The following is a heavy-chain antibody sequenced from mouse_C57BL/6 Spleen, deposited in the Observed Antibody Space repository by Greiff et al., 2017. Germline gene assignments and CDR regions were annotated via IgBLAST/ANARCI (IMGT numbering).Heavy chain of an antibody. V-gene: IGHV5-6*02. Sequence: EVKLVESGGDLVKPGGSLKLSCAASGFTFSSYGMSWVRQTPDKRLEWVATISSGGSYTYYPDSVKGRFTISRDNAKNTLYLQMSSLKSEDTAMYYCARQGVGEYFDVWGTGTTVTVSS. CDR1: GFTFSSYG. D-gene: IGHD1-1*02. CDR2: ISSGGSYT. J-gene: IGHJ1*03. CDR3: ARQGVGEYFDV.